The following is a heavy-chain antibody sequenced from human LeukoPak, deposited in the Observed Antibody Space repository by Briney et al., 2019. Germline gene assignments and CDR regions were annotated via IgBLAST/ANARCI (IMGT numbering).Heavy chain of an antibody. D-gene: IGHD3-22*01. V-gene: IGHV3-48*01. Sequence: GGSLRLSCAASGFTFSSYSMNWVRQAPGKGLEWVSYISSSSSTIYYADSVKGRFTISRDNAKDSLYPQMNSLRAEDTAVYYCARRVVVMGLDYWGQGTLVTVSS. CDR3: ARRVVVMGLDY. J-gene: IGHJ4*02. CDR1: GFTFSSYS. CDR2: ISSSSSTI.